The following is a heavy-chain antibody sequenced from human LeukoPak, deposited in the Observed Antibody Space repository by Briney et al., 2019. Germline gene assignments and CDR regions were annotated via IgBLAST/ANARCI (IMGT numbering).Heavy chain of an antibody. V-gene: IGHV3-23*01. CDR2: ISGGGIST. Sequence: PGGSLRLSSAASGFTFRSYAMSWVRQAPGKGLEWVSSISGGGISTYYADSVKGRFTISRDNSKNTLYLQMNSLRAEDTAVYYCAKDSDIVATIGDDAFDIWGQGTMVTVSS. CDR3: AKDSDIVATIGDDAFDI. J-gene: IGHJ3*02. D-gene: IGHD5-12*01. CDR1: GFTFRSYA.